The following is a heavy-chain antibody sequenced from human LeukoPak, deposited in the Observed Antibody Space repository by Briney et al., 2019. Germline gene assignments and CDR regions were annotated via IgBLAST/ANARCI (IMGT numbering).Heavy chain of an antibody. Sequence: ASVKVSCKASGYTFTGYYMHWVRQAPGQGLEWMGWINPNSGGTNYAQKFQGRVTMTRDTSISTAYMELSRLRSDGTAVYYCARGSSWYRPYNWFDPWGQGTLVTVSS. CDR1: GYTFTGYY. V-gene: IGHV1-2*02. J-gene: IGHJ5*02. CDR3: ARGSSWYRPYNWFDP. D-gene: IGHD6-13*01. CDR2: INPNSGGT.